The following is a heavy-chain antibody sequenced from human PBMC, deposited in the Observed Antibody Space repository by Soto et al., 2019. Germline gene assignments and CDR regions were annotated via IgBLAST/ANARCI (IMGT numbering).Heavy chain of an antibody. V-gene: IGHV4-34*01. CDR3: ARGPRLHRYRYGHFDY. CDR2: INHSGST. Sequence: SETLSLTCAVYGGSFSGYYWSWIRQPPGKGLEWIGEINHSGSTNYNPSLKSRVTISVDTSKNQFSLKLSSVTAADTAVYYCARGPRLHRYRYGHFDYWGQGTLVNVAS. D-gene: IGHD5-18*01. J-gene: IGHJ4*02. CDR1: GGSFSGYY.